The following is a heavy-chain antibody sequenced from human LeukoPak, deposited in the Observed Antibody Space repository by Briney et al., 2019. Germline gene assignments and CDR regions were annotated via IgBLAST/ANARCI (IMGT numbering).Heavy chain of an antibody. CDR3: AKVPGYNYATDFDY. CDR1: GFPLRNYA. CDR2: IGGSGGST. D-gene: IGHD5-18*01. Sequence: GGSLRLSCAVSGFPLRNYAMTWVRQAPGKGLEWVSGIGGSGGSTYYADSVKGRFTISRDNSKNMLYLQMNSLRAEDTAVYYCAKVPGYNYATDFDYWGQGTLVTVSS. J-gene: IGHJ4*02. V-gene: IGHV3-23*01.